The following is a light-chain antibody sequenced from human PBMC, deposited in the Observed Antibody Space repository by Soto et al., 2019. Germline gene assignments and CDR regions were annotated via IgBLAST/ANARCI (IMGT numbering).Light chain of an antibody. CDR3: SSYTTSSTWV. J-gene: IGLJ3*02. Sequence: QSALTQPASVSGSPGQLITISCTGTSSDVGGYNYVSWYQQHPGKAPKLMIYDVTNRPSGVSSRFSGSKSGNTASLTISGLQAEDEADYYCSSYTTSSTWVFGGGTKLTVL. V-gene: IGLV2-14*01. CDR2: DVT. CDR1: SSDVGGYNY.